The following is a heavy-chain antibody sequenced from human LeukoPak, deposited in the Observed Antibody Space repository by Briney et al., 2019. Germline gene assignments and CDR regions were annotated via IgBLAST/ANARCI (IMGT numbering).Heavy chain of an antibody. D-gene: IGHD1-26*01. Sequence: SETLSLTCAVSGGSISSNNWWGWVRQPPGKGLEWIGEIYHSGSPNYNPSLKSRVTISVDTSKNQFSLKLSSVTAADTAVYYCAEYSGSSWGQGTMVTVSS. CDR3: AEYSGSS. V-gene: IGHV4-4*02. CDR1: GGSISSNNW. CDR2: IYHSGSP. J-gene: IGHJ3*01.